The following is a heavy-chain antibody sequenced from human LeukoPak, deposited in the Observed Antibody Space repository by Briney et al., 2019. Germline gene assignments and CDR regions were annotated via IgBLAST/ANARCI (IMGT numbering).Heavy chain of an antibody. Sequence: PSETLSLTCSVSGYSISSGYYWGWIRQPPGKGLEWIGSISHSGTTNYNPSLKSRVTISVDTSKNQFSLKLSSVTAADTAVYYCARGRDTETYYYGSGSYWFDPWGQGTLVTVSS. V-gene: IGHV4-38-2*02. CDR3: ARGRDTETYYYGSGSYWFDP. D-gene: IGHD3-10*01. CDR1: GYSISSGYY. CDR2: ISHSGTT. J-gene: IGHJ5*02.